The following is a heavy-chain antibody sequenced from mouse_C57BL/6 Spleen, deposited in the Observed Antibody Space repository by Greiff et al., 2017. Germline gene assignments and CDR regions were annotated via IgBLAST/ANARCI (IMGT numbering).Heavy chain of an antibody. CDR3: ARITTVVGDYYAMDY. Sequence: VQLVESGPELVKPGASVKISCKASGYAFSSSWMNWVKQRPGKGLEWIGRIYPGDGDTNYNGKFKGKATLTADKSSSTAYMQLSSLTSEDSAVYFCARITTVVGDYYAMDYWGQGTSVTVSS. CDR2: IYPGDGDT. CDR1: GYAFSSSW. V-gene: IGHV1-82*01. J-gene: IGHJ4*01. D-gene: IGHD1-1*01.